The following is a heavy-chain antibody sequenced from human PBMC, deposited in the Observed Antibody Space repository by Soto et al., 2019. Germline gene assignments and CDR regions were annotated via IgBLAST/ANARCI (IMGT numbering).Heavy chain of an antibody. CDR2: ISNSGGST. Sequence: PGGSLRLSCAAYGFTFISYALSWVRQAPGKGLEWVSVISNSGGSTYYAESVKGRFTISRDNSKKKRYLQMNSLRVDDTAVYYCAKVEVVVVTMYSSYDHWGQGTLVTVSS. D-gene: IGHD2-15*01. CDR3: AKVEVVVVTMYSSYDH. V-gene: IGHV3-23*01. J-gene: IGHJ4*02. CDR1: GFTFISYA.